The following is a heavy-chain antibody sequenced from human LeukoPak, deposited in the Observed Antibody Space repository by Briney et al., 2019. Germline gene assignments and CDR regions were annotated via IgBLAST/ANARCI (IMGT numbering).Heavy chain of an antibody. J-gene: IGHJ3*02. Sequence: GGSLRLSCAASGFTFDDYAMPWVRQAPGKGLEWVSGISWNSGSIGYADSVKGRFTISRDNAKNSLYLQMNGLRAEDTALYYCAKDNLVRAFDIWGQGTMVTVSS. D-gene: IGHD6-13*01. CDR1: GFTFDDYA. CDR2: ISWNSGSI. CDR3: AKDNLVRAFDI. V-gene: IGHV3-9*01.